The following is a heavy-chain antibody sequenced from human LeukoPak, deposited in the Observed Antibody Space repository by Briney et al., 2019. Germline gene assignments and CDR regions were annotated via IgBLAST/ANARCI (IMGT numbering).Heavy chain of an antibody. CDR3: AKSKVKLRFLEWLLDY. Sequence: GGSLRLSCAASGFTFSSYGMHWVRQAPGKGLEWVAVISYDGSNKYYADSVKGRFTISRDNSKNTPYLQMNSLRAEDTAVYYCAKSKVKLRFLEWLLDYWGQGTLVTVSS. CDR2: ISYDGSNK. V-gene: IGHV3-30*18. J-gene: IGHJ4*02. D-gene: IGHD3-3*01. CDR1: GFTFSSYG.